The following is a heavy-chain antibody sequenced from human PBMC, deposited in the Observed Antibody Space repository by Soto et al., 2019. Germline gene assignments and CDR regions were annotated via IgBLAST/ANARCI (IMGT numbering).Heavy chain of an antibody. V-gene: IGHV4-39*01. J-gene: IGHJ4*02. CDR3: ARHVKRHPYYFDY. Sequence: KSSETLSLTCTVSGGSISSSSYYWGWIRQPPGKGLEWIGSIYYSGSTYYNPSLKSRVTISVDTSKNQFSLKLSSVTAADTAVYYCARHVKRHPYYFDYWGQGTLVTVSS. CDR2: IYYSGST. CDR1: GGSISSSSYY.